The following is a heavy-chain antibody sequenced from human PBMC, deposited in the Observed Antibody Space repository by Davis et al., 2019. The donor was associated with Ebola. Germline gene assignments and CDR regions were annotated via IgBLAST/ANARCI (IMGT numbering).Heavy chain of an antibody. V-gene: IGHV4-34*01. D-gene: IGHD2-15*01. CDR3: ARGSPVVVVAAMLRGAPDY. Sequence: SETLSLTCAVSGGSFSGYYWSWIRQPPGKGLEWIGEINHRGSTNYNPSLKSRVTISVDTSKNQFSLKLSSVTAADTAVYYCARGSPVVVVAAMLRGAPDYWGQGTLVTVSS. CDR2: INHRGST. CDR1: GGSFSGYY. J-gene: IGHJ4*02.